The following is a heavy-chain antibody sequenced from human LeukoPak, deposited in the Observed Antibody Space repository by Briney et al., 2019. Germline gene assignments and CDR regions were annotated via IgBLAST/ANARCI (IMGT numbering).Heavy chain of an antibody. CDR3: AKTKSTYYYDSSGYYPFDY. CDR2: ISGSGGST. J-gene: IGHJ4*02. Sequence: GGSLRLSCAASGFTFSSYAMSWVRQAPGKGLEWVSAISGSGGSTYYPDSVKGRFTISRDNSKNTLYLQMNSLRAEDTAVYYCAKTKSTYYYDSSGYYPFDYWGQGTLVTVSS. CDR1: GFTFSSYA. D-gene: IGHD3-22*01. V-gene: IGHV3-23*01.